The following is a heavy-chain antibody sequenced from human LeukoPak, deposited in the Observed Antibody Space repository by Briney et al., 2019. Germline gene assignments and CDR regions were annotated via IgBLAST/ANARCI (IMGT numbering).Heavy chain of an antibody. CDR3: ARHYDSSGYSLDY. D-gene: IGHD3-22*01. CDR1: GFTFSSYW. Sequence: GGSLRLSCAASGFTFSSYWMPWVRQAPGKGLDWVANIKQDESQKYFVDSVKGRFTISRDNAKDSLYLQMNSLRAEDTAVYYCARHYDSSGYSLDYWGQGTLVTVSS. V-gene: IGHV3-7*01. J-gene: IGHJ4*02. CDR2: IKQDESQK.